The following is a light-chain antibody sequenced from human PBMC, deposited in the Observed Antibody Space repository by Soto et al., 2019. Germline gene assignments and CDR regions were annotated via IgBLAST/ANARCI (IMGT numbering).Light chain of an antibody. V-gene: IGLV2-23*02. Sequence: QSALTQPASVSGSPGQSITISCTGTSRNIGKYNLVSWYQQYPGKAPKLVIYEVTERPSGVSNRFSGSKTANTASLTISALQAEAEADYYCCSYDLITPYVFGTGTKLTVL. CDR2: EVT. CDR3: CSYDLITPYV. CDR1: SRNIGKYNL. J-gene: IGLJ1*01.